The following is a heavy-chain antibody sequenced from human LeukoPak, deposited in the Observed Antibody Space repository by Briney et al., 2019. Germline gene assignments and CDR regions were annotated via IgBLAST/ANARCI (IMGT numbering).Heavy chain of an antibody. CDR2: INHSGST. V-gene: IGHV4-34*01. Sequence: SETLSLTCAVYGGSFSGYYWSWIRQPPAKGLEWIGEINHSGSTNYNPSLKSRVTISVDTSKNQFSLKLSSVTAADTAVYYCASSFWSGYYDYWGQGTLVTVSS. CDR3: ASSFWSGYYDY. J-gene: IGHJ4*02. CDR1: GGSFSGYY. D-gene: IGHD3-3*01.